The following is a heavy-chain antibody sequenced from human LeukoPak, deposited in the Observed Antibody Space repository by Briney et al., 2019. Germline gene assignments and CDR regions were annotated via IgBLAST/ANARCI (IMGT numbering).Heavy chain of an antibody. CDR1: GFTFKSDR. CDR3: ARDLSLGAPGGFDF. Sequence: PRRCLRLSCAASGFTFKSDRRNWVRQAPGKGLKWVSTISSYGTYIYYANSVKGRFTISRDNAENSLYLQMDSLRADDTAVYYCARDLSLGAPGGFDFWGRGTLVTVSS. J-gene: IGHJ4*02. V-gene: IGHV3-21*01. CDR2: ISSYGTYI. D-gene: IGHD3-16*01.